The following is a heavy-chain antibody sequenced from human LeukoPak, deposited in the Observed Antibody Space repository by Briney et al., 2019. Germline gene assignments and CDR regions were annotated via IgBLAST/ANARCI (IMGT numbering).Heavy chain of an antibody. CDR2: IWYDGSNK. J-gene: IGHJ4*02. CDR3: ARGGGSGWYGLLGY. D-gene: IGHD6-19*01. V-gene: IGHV3-33*01. Sequence: GGSLRHSCAASGFTFSSYGMHWVRQAPGKGLEWVAVIWYDGSNKYYANSVKGRFTISRDNSKNTLYLQMNSLRAEDTAVYYCARGGGSGWYGLLGYWGQGTLVTVSS. CDR1: GFTFSSYG.